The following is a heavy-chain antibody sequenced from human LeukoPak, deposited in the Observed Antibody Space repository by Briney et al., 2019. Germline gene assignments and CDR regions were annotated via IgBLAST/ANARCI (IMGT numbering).Heavy chain of an antibody. CDR2: IYYSGST. D-gene: IGHD1-26*01. CDR3: AXXSGSYYFFDY. V-gene: IGHV4-59*08. J-gene: IGHJ4*02. Sequence: SETLSLTCTVSGGSISSYYWSWIRQPPGKGLEWIGYIYYSGSTNYNPSLKSRVTISVDTSKNQFSLKLSSVTAADTAVYYCAXXSGSYYFFDYWGQGTLVTVSS. CDR1: GGSISSYY.